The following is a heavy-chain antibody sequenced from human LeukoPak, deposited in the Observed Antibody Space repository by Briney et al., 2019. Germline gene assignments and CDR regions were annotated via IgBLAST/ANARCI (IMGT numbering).Heavy chain of an antibody. CDR3: AKDRTSYSSSWSAFDI. V-gene: IGHV3-9*01. CDR1: GFTFDDYA. J-gene: IGHJ3*02. CDR2: ISWNSGSI. D-gene: IGHD6-13*01. Sequence: GGSLRLSCAASGFTFDDYAMHWVRQAPGKGLEWVSGISWNSGSIGYADSVKGRFTISRDNAKNSLYLQMNSLRAEDTALYYCAKDRTSYSSSWSAFDIWGQGTMVTVSS.